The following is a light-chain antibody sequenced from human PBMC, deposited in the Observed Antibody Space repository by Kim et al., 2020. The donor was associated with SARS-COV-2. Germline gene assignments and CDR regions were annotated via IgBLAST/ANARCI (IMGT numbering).Light chain of an antibody. J-gene: IGLJ2*01. CDR1: TCNIGAND. CDR3: AAWDDNISGPT. V-gene: IGLV1-47*01. CDR2: GND. Sequence: GQTVTIACSGTTCNIGANDVYWYQQVPGTAPKLRLYGNDRRPSGVPDRFGGSKSGTSASLAISGLRSEDESDYFFAAWDDNISGPTFGGGTQLTVL.